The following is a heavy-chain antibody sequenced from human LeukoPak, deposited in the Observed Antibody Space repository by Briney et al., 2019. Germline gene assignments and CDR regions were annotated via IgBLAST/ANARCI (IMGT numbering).Heavy chain of an antibody. J-gene: IGHJ4*02. D-gene: IGHD1-1*01. CDR1: GYTFTGYY. V-gene: IGHV1-2*02. Sequence: ASVKVSCKASGYTFTGYYMHWVRQAPGQGLEWMGWINPNSGGTNYAQKFQGRVTMTRDTSISTAYMELSRLRSDDTAVYYCARDPPYNWNDGADNFDHWGQGTLVTVSS. CDR3: ARDPPYNWNDGADNFDH. CDR2: INPNSGGT.